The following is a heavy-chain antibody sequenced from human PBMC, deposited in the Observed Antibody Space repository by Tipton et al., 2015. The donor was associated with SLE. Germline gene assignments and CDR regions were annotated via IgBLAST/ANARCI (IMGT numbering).Heavy chain of an antibody. CDR2: IYHSGST. CDR1: GGSISSSSYY. J-gene: IGHJ3*02. CDR3: ARFGIAVAGPPAAFDI. Sequence: TLSLTCTVSGGSISSSSYYWGWIRQPPGKGLEWIGSIYHSGSTYYNPSLKSRVTISVDTSKNQFSLKLSSVTAADTAVYYCARFGIAVAGPPAAFDIWGQGTMVTVSS. V-gene: IGHV4-39*07. D-gene: IGHD6-19*01.